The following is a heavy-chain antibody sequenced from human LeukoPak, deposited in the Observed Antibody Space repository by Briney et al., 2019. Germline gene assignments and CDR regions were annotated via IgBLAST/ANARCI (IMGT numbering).Heavy chain of an antibody. J-gene: IGHJ5*02. CDR3: AREWESRGGDRFDP. Sequence: PGGSLILSCAASGFTFSSYSMNWVRQAPGKGLEWVSYISSSGSTIQYADSVKGRFTISRDNAKNSLSLQMSSLRAEDTAVYYCAREWESRGGDRFDPWGQGTLVTVSS. V-gene: IGHV3-48*04. D-gene: IGHD1-26*01. CDR2: ISSSGSTI. CDR1: GFTFSSYS.